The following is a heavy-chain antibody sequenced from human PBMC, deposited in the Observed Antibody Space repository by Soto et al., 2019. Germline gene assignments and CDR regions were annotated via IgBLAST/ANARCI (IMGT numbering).Heavy chain of an antibody. D-gene: IGHD3-3*01. J-gene: IGHJ4*02. CDR3: ARFGVGDIWSGYLDY. V-gene: IGHV1-18*01. Sequence: QVQLVQSGAEVKKPGASVKVSCKASGYTFTSYGISWVRQAPGQGLEWMGWISAYNGNTNYAQKLQGRVTMTTDTSTSTAYIELRSLRSDDTAAYYCARFGVGDIWSGYLDYWGQGTLVTVSS. CDR2: ISAYNGNT. CDR1: GYTFTSYG.